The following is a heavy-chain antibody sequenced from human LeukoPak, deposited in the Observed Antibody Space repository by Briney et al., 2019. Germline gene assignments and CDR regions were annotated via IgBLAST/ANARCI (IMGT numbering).Heavy chain of an antibody. Sequence: GAAVTVSFKASGYSFTNHYISWVRQAPGQGGEGVGMINPSGGSTSHIQKFHDGLIITSDRSTSTVNLELSSLRSEDTAVYYCARGYDYGDNVALRPGGNYFDLWGQGTMVTVSS. CDR2: INPSGGST. CDR1: GYSFTNHY. V-gene: IGHV1-46*01. D-gene: IGHD4/OR15-4a*01. J-gene: IGHJ4*02. CDR3: ARGYDYGDNVALRPGGNYFDL.